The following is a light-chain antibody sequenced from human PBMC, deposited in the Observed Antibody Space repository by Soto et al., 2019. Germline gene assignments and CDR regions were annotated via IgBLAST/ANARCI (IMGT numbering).Light chain of an antibody. CDR1: RSVSSAY. J-gene: IGKJ3*01. CDR2: GAS. CDR3: QQRSNWRGT. V-gene: IGKV3-11*01. Sequence: EIVLTQSPGTLSLSLGDRATLSCRASRSVSSAYLAWYQQRPGQAPRLLIYGASNRATGIPARFSGSGSGTDFTLTISSLEPEDFAVYYCQQRSNWRGTFGPGTKVDIK.